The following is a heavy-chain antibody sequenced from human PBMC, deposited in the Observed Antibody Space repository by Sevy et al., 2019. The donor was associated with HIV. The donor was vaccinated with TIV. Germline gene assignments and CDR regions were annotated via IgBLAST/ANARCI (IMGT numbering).Heavy chain of an antibody. J-gene: IGHJ4*02. CDR3: ARDLWGGVGGDETRYYFDY. CDR2: IWYDGSNK. V-gene: IGHV3-33*01. CDR1: GFPFTSYG. D-gene: IGHD3-16*01. Sequence: GGSLRLSCAASGFPFTSYGMHWVRQAPGKGLEWVALIWYDGSNKYYGDSVKGLFTISRDNSKTTMYLKMNSLRAEDTAVYYGARDLWGGVGGDETRYYFDYWGQGTLVTVSS.